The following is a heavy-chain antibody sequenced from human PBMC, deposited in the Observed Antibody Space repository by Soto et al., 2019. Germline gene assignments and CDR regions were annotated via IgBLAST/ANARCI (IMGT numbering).Heavy chain of an antibody. D-gene: IGHD2-15*01. Sequence: PSETLSLTCTVSGGSIDHDYWSWIRQPPGKGLEWIGYRYYSGSAKYNPSLKGRVTISVDTSKNQFSLRLTSVTAADTAVYYCARLSVADWFDPWGQGIQVTVSS. CDR3: ARLSVADWFDP. CDR1: GGSIDHDY. J-gene: IGHJ5*02. V-gene: IGHV4-59*01. CDR2: RYYSGSA.